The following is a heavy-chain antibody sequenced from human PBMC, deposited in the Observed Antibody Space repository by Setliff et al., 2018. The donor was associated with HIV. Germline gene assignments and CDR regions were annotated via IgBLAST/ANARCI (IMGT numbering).Heavy chain of an antibody. CDR1: GFIFSDFG. CDR2: ISSSSSYI. D-gene: IGHD7-27*01. CDR3: ARDHYLGLDY. Sequence: GGSLRLSCAASGFIFSDFGMHWVRQAPGKGLEWVSSISSSSSYIYYADSVKGRFTISRDNAKNSLYLQMNSLRAEDTAVYYCARDHYLGLDYWGQGSLVTVSS. V-gene: IGHV3-21*01. J-gene: IGHJ4*02.